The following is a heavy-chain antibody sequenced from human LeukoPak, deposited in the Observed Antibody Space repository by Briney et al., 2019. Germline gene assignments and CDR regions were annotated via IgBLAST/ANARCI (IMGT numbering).Heavy chain of an antibody. CDR1: GFTVSSNV. D-gene: IGHD1-26*01. CDR2: ISGSGGST. CDR3: ANGEVGAFPFDY. Sequence: PGGPLRISCAASGFTVSSNVMSWVRLAPGKGLEWVSAISGSGGSTYYADSVKGRFTISRDNSKTTLYLQMNSLRAEDTAVYYCANGEVGAFPFDYRGQGTLVTVS. V-gene: IGHV3-23*01. J-gene: IGHJ4*02.